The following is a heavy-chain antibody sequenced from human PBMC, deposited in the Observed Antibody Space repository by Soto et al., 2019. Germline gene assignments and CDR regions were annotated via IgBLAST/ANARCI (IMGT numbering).Heavy chain of an antibody. D-gene: IGHD2-8*02. CDR1: GGSISSNNW. CDR3: ARDKITGLFDY. V-gene: IGHV4-4*02. CDR2: IFHSGST. J-gene: IGHJ4*02. Sequence: SETLSLTCAVSGGSISSNNWWSWVRQPPGKGLEWIGEIFHSGSTHYSPSLKSRVTISVDTSKNQFSLKLTSVTAADTAVYYCARDKITGLFDYWGQGTLVTVS.